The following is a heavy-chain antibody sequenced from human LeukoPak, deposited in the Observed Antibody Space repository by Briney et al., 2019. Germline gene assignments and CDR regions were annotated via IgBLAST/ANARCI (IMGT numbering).Heavy chain of an antibody. CDR2: IYYSGST. CDR1: GDSISSYY. CDR3: ARAPYYYDTSGYPIYYFDY. Sequence: KASETLSLTCTVSGDSISSYYWSWVRQPPGKGLEWIGYIYYSGSTTYNPSLKSRVTISVDTSKNQFSLKLSSVTAADTAVYSCARAPYYYDTSGYPIYYFDYWGQGTLVTVSS. D-gene: IGHD3-22*01. V-gene: IGHV4-59*01. J-gene: IGHJ4*02.